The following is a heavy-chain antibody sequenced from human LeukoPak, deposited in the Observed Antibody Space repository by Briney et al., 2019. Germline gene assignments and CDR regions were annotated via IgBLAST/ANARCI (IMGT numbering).Heavy chain of an antibody. CDR2: ISGGGGST. CDR3: ARGSSGYSYILSY. Sequence: GGSLRLSCAASRFTFSSYAMSWVRQAPGKGLEWVSVISGGGGSTYYADSVKGRFTISRDNSKNTLYLQMNSLRAEDTAMYYCARGSSGYSYILSYWGQGALVTVSS. V-gene: IGHV3-23*01. D-gene: IGHD5-18*01. J-gene: IGHJ4*02. CDR1: RFTFSSYA.